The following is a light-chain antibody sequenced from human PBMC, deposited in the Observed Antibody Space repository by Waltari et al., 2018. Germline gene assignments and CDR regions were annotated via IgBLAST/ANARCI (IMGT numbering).Light chain of an antibody. CDR3: SSPSTNNVVV. CDR2: DLN. Sequence: QSALTQPASVSASPGQSTTISCTGTSGDIGGSGFVSWYPHHPGRAPKVLICDLNHRPPALSVRISGSKSGNTATLTISGLQADDDADYYCSSPSTNNVVVFGGGTKLTVL. J-gene: IGLJ2*01. CDR1: SGDIGGSGF. V-gene: IGLV2-14*01.